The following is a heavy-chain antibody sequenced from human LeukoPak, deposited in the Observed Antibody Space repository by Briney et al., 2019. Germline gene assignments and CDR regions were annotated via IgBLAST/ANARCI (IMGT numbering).Heavy chain of an antibody. CDR2: ISSGGSTI. CDR1: GFTFSSYE. V-gene: IGHV3-48*03. D-gene: IGHD4-17*01. CDR3: ARAYGDYYYYYGMDV. J-gene: IGHJ6*02. Sequence: GGSLRLSCAASGFTFSSYEMNWVRQAPGKGLEWVSYISSGGSTIYYADSVKGRFTISRDNAKNSLYLQMNSLRAEDTAVYYCARAYGDYYYYYGMDVWGQGTTVTVSS.